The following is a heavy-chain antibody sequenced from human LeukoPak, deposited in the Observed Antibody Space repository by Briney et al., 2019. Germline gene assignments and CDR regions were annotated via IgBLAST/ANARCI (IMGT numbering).Heavy chain of an antibody. Sequence: SETLSLTCTVYGGSFTGYYWRWIRQPPGKGLEWIGEINPSGSANYRPSLKSRLTISLDPPKNLFSLKLVSLTDADTAVYYCARKLSNRWLSPWGQGTLVIVAS. CDR3: ARKLSNRWLSP. V-gene: IGHV4-34*01. J-gene: IGHJ5*02. CDR1: GGSFTGYY. CDR2: INPSGSA. D-gene: IGHD6-19*01.